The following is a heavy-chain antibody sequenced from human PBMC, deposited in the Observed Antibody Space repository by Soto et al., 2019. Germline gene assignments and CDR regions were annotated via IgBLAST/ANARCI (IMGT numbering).Heavy chain of an antibody. CDR3: ARGDCVGGTCYSLAGSFYYYMDV. J-gene: IGHJ6*03. Sequence: EVQLVESGGGLVQPGGSPRLSCAASGFTFSNYWMYWVRQAPGKGLEWVSRINSDGSVSSYADSVKGRLTISRDNVKNTLYLQMDSLRAEDTAVYYCARGDCVGGTCYSLAGSFYYYMDVWGEGTTVTVFS. CDR1: GFTFSNYW. V-gene: IGHV3-74*02. CDR2: INSDGSVS. D-gene: IGHD2-15*01.